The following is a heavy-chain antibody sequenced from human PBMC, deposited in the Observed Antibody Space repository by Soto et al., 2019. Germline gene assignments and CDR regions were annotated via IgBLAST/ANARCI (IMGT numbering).Heavy chain of an antibody. CDR1: GFTFSSYA. Sequence: QVQLVESGGGVVQPGRSLRLSCAASGFTFSSYAMHWVRQAPGKGLEWVAVISYDGSNKYYADSVKGRFTISRDNSKNTLYLHMNSLRAEDTAVYYCASGVGATGGSFDYWGQGTLVTVSS. J-gene: IGHJ4*02. CDR3: ASGVGATGGSFDY. CDR2: ISYDGSNK. V-gene: IGHV3-30-3*01. D-gene: IGHD1-26*01.